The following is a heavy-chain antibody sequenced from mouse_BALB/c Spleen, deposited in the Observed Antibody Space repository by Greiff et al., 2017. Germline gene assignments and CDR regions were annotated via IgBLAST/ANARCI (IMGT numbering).Heavy chain of an antibody. CDR1: GYNFTSYW. CDR3: ARSFPIYYGSSSNYWYFDV. V-gene: IGHV1-55*01. CDR2: IYPGSGST. Sequence: QVQLQQPGAELVKPGTSVKLSCKASGYNFTSYWINWVKLRPGQGLEWIGDIYPGSGSTNYNEKFKSKATLTVDTSSSTAYMQLSSLASEDSALYYCARSFPIYYGSSSNYWYFDVWGAGTTVTVSS. J-gene: IGHJ1*01. D-gene: IGHD1-1*01.